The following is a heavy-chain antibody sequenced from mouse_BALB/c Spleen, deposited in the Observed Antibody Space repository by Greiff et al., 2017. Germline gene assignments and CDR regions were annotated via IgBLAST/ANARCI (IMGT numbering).Heavy chain of an antibody. CDR1: GYTFTSYW. CDR2: IYPGDGDT. D-gene: IGHD2-2*01. V-gene: IGHV1-87*01. J-gene: IGHJ2*01. CDR3: ARGYDDAGYCDD. Sequence: QVQLQQSGAELARPGASVKLSCKASGYTFTSYWMQWVKQRPGQGLEWIGAIYPGDGDTRYTQKFKGKATLTADKSSSTAYMQLSSLASEDSAVYYCARGYDDAGYCDDWGQGTTLTVSS.